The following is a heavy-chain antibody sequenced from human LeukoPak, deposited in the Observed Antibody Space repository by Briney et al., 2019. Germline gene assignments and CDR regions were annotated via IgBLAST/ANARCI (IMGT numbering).Heavy chain of an antibody. V-gene: IGHV4-38-2*02. Sequence: SCKASGYTFTGYYMHWVRQAPGKGLEWVGSIYYSGSTYYNPSLKSRVTISVDTSKNQFSLKLSSVTAADTAVYYCARVTGEAFDIWGQGTMVTVSS. J-gene: IGHJ3*02. D-gene: IGHD1-14*01. CDR1: GYTFTGYY. CDR2: IYYSGST. CDR3: ARVTGEAFDI.